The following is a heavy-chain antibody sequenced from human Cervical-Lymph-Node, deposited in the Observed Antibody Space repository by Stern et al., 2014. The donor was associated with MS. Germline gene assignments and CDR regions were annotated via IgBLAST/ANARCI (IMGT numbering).Heavy chain of an antibody. Sequence: QVQLVQSGTEVKKPGASVKVSCKASGYTFTSYGISWVRQVPGQGLEWMGWIPTHTGNTDYAQKVQDRVTLTADTSTNTAYMELRNLRSDDTAVYYCARSSSWYFDYWGQGTLVTVSS. D-gene: IGHD6-13*01. V-gene: IGHV1-18*01. J-gene: IGHJ4*02. CDR3: ARSSSWYFDY. CDR2: IPTHTGNT. CDR1: GYTFTSYG.